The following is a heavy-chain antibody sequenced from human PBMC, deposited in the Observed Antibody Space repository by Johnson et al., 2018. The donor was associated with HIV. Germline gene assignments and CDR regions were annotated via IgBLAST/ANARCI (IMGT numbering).Heavy chain of an antibody. J-gene: IGHJ3*02. CDR1: GFTFSSYG. Sequence: QVQLVESGGGVVQPGRSLRLSCAASGFTFSSYGMHWVRQAPGKGLEWVAFIRYDGSNKYYADSVKGRFTISRDNSKNTLYLQMNSLRAEDTAGYYCAKVLVAGDAFDIWGQGTMVTVSS. CDR3: AKVLVAGDAFDI. CDR2: IRYDGSNK. V-gene: IGHV3-30*02. D-gene: IGHD6-19*01.